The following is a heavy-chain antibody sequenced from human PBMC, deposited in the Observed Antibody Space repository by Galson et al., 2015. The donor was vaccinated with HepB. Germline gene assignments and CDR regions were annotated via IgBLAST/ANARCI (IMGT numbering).Heavy chain of an antibody. CDR1: GYSFTSYW. D-gene: IGHD3-22*01. V-gene: IGHV5-51*01. CDR3: ARCFTYYDSSGTWSYWYFDL. J-gene: IGHJ2*01. CDR2: IYPGDSDT. Sequence: QSGAEVKKPGESLKISCKGSGYSFTSYWIGWVRQMPGKGLEWMGIIYPGDSDTRYSPSFQGQVTISADKSISTAYLQWSSLKASDTAMYYCARCFTYYDSSGTWSYWYFDLWGRGTLVTVSS.